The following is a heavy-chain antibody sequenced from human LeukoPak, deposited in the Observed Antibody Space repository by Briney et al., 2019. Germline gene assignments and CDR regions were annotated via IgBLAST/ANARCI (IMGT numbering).Heavy chain of an antibody. J-gene: IGHJ4*02. CDR1: GGSLSSSTYY. CDR2: IYYSGSA. V-gene: IGHV4-39*01. D-gene: IGHD1-26*01. Sequence: SETLSLTCTVSGGSLSSSTYYWGWIRPPPGKGLEWIGNIYYSGSAYYNPSLKSRATISLDTSKNQCSLKLSSVTAADTAVYYWARHAGSGTYFDYWGQGTLVTVSS. CDR3: ARHAGSGTYFDY.